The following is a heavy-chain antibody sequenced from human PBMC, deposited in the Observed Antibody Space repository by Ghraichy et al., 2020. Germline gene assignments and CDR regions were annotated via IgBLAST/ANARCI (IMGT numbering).Heavy chain of an antibody. V-gene: IGHV3-21*06. CDR1: GFIFNRYS. CDR2: ISKNSDYI. D-gene: IGHD3-16*01. CDR3: ARDLSYGAPGGFDV. J-gene: IGHJ3*01. Sequence: LTCEASGFIFNRYSFNWVRQAPGKGLEWISTISKNSDYIYYAESVEGRFTISRDNAKNALYLQLSSLRGDDTAIYYCARDLSYGAPGGFDVWGQGTMVTVSS.